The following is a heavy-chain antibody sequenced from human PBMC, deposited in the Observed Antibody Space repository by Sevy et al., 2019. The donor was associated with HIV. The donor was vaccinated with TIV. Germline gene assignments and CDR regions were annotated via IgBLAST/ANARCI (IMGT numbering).Heavy chain of an antibody. CDR1: GFTFSSYA. J-gene: IGHJ6*02. CDR3: AKDGAAMATVGGGMDV. CDR2: ISGSGGST. Sequence: GGSLRLSCAASGFTFSSYAMSWVRQAPGKGLEWVSAISGSGGSTYYADSVKGRFTISRDNSKNTQYLQMNSPRAEDTAVYYCAKDGAAMATVGGGMDVWGQGTTVTVSS. D-gene: IGHD5-18*01. V-gene: IGHV3-23*01.